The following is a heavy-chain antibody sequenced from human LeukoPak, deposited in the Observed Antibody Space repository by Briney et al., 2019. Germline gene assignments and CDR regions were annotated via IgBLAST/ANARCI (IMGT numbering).Heavy chain of an antibody. D-gene: IGHD2-15*01. CDR3: AREWSDCSGGSCYGDTNWFDP. CDR2: IIPIFGTA. CDR1: GGTFSSYA. Sequence: SVKVSCKASGGTFSSYAISWVRQAPGQGLEWMGGIIPIFGTANYAQKLQGRVTMTTDTSTSTAYMELRSLRSDDTAVYYCAREWSDCSGGSCYGDTNWFDPWGQGTLVTVSS. V-gene: IGHV1-69*05. J-gene: IGHJ5*02.